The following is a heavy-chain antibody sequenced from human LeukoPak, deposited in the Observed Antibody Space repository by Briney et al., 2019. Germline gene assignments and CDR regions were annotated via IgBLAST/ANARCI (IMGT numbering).Heavy chain of an antibody. CDR2: IYYSGST. Sequence: SETLSLTCTVSGGSISSYYWSWIRQPPGKGLEWIGYIYYSGSTNYNPSLKSRVTISVDTSKNQFSLKLSSVTAADTAVYYCARGLMGGYPHFDYWGQGTLVTVSS. CDR3: ARGLMGGYPHFDY. J-gene: IGHJ4*02. V-gene: IGHV4-59*01. CDR1: GGSISSYY. D-gene: IGHD3-22*01.